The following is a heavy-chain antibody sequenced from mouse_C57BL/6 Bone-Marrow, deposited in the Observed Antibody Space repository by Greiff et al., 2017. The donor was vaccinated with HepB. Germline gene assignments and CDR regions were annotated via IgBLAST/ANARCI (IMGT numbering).Heavy chain of an antibody. J-gene: IGHJ2*01. Sequence: VQLQQSGAELVKPGASVKLSCKASGYTFTEYTIHWVKQRSGQGLEWIGWFYPGSGSIKYNEKFKDKATLTADKSSSTVYMELSRLTSEDSAVYFCARHEDGYDGYLYYFDYWGQGTTLTLSS. CDR2: FYPGSGSI. CDR3: ARHEDGYDGYLYYFDY. CDR1: GYTFTEYT. D-gene: IGHD2-3*01. V-gene: IGHV1-62-2*01.